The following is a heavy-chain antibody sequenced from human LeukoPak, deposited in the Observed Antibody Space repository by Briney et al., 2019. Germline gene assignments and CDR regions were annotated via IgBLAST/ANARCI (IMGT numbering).Heavy chain of an antibody. J-gene: IGHJ4*02. Sequence: ASVKVSCKASGYTFTSYDINWVRQATGQGLEWMGWMHPNSGNTGYAQKFQGRVTVTRNTSISTYYMELSSLRSEDTAVYYCARGVDCSGGSCYHFDYWGQGTLVTVSS. CDR2: MHPNSGNT. V-gene: IGHV1-8*03. CDR3: ARGVDCSGGSCYHFDY. CDR1: GYTFTSYD. D-gene: IGHD2-15*01.